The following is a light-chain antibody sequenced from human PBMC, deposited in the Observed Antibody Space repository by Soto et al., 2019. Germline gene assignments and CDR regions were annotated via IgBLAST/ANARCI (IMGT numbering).Light chain of an antibody. CDR2: EVS. CDR1: SSDVGDYKY. Sequence: QSALTQPASVSGSPGQSITISCTGTSSDVGDYKYVSWYQKHPGKAPKALIYEVSNRPSGVSNRFSGSKSGNTASLTISGLQAEAEADYYCSSYTTSNTLVFGPGTKLTVL. V-gene: IGLV2-14*01. J-gene: IGLJ1*01. CDR3: SSYTTSNTLV.